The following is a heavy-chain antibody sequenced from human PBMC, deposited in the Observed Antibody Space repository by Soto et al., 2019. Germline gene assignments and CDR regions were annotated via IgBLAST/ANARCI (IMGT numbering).Heavy chain of an antibody. J-gene: IGHJ6*02. V-gene: IGHV4-39*01. CDR2: VHSTGGT. CDR1: GGSLTRGGYF. CDR3: AKREDSSRFGGLDI. Sequence: QLQLQESGPGLVRPSETLSLTCTVSGGSLTRGGYFWDWIRQPPGKGLEWIGTVHSTGGTYYSPSLRSRVTISVDTSKNLFSLKLTSASATDTAVYFCAKREDSSRFGGLDIWCQGTAFTVSS. D-gene: IGHD3-3*01.